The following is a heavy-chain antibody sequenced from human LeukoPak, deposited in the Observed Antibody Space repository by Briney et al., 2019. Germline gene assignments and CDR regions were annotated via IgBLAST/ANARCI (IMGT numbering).Heavy chain of an antibody. V-gene: IGHV1-8*02. Sequence: GASVKVPCKASGYTFTSYDINWVRQATGQGLEWMGWMNPNSGNTGYAQKFQGRVTMTTDTSTSTAYMELRSLRSDDTAVYYCARKGLGGFDYWGQGTLVTVSS. D-gene: IGHD3-16*01. J-gene: IGHJ4*02. CDR3: ARKGLGGFDY. CDR2: MNPNSGNT. CDR1: GYTFTSYD.